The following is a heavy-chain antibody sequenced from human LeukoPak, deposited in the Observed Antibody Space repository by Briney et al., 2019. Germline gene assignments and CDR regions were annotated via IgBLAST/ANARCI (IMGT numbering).Heavy chain of an antibody. J-gene: IGHJ4*02. D-gene: IGHD6-13*01. CDR2: ISAYNGNT. CDR1: GYTFTSYG. CDR3: ASIYMYSSSWYYFDY. V-gene: IGHV1-18*01. Sequence: ASVKVSCKASGYTFTSYGISWVRQVPGQGLEWMGWISAYNGNTNYAQKLQGRVTMTTDTSTSTAYMELRSLRSDDTAVYYCASIYMYSSSWYYFDYWGQGTLVTVSS.